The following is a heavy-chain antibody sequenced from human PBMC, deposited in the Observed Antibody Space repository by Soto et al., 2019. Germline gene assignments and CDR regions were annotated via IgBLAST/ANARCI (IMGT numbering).Heavy chain of an antibody. Sequence: SVKVFCKSCGCAFSCSINYPINWVRQAAGQGLEWMGGIVPNVGTVNYAQKFRGKVTITADKSTGTAYMELSSLRSEDTALYYCARRDTSGLLRYFDNWGQGTQVTVSS. CDR2: IVPNVGTV. CDR3: ARRDTSGLLRYFDN. D-gene: IGHD3-3*01. V-gene: IGHV1-69*06. J-gene: IGHJ4*02. CDR1: GCAFSCSINYP.